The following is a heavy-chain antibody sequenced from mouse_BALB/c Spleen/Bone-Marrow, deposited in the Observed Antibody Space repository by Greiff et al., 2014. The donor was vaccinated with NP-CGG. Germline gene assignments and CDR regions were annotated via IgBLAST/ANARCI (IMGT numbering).Heavy chain of an antibody. CDR3: ARVTTDWYFDV. J-gene: IGHJ1*01. V-gene: IGHV1-20*02. D-gene: IGHD1-1*01. CDR2: INPYNGDT. Sequence: EVQLQQSGPELVKSGASVKISCKASGYSFTGYFMNWVMQSHGKSLEWIGRINPYNGDTFYNQKFKGKATLTVDKSSSTAHMELRSLASEDSAVYYCARVTTDWYFDVWGAGTTVTVSS. CDR1: GYSFTGYF.